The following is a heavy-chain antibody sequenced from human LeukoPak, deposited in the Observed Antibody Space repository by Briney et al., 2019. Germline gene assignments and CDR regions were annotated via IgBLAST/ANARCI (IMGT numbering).Heavy chain of an antibody. CDR3: ARDGDDFWRVPSTLFDY. CDR1: GYTFTTYG. V-gene: IGHV1-18*01. Sequence: ASVKVSCKASGYTFTTYGISWVRQAPGQGLEWMGWISAYNDNTNYAQKLKGRVTMTTDTSTSTAYMELGSLRSDDTAVYYCARDGDDFWRVPSTLFDYWGQGTLVAVSS. CDR2: ISAYNDNT. J-gene: IGHJ4*02. D-gene: IGHD3-3*01.